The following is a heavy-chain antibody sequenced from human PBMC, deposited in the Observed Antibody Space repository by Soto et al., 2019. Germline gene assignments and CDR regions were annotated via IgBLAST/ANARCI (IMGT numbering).Heavy chain of an antibody. D-gene: IGHD6-13*01. Sequence: EVQLVESGGALVQPGESLRLSCAVSGFTLSDYWMGWVRQAPGKGLEWVANIKQDGSQKYFVDSVKGRFSISRDNARNSVSLQMSSLRVEDTAVYFCARGGIVAVSYFTYMDVWGEGTTVTVSS. CDR3: ARGGIVAVSYFTYMDV. CDR1: GFTLSDYW. CDR2: IKQDGSQK. V-gene: IGHV3-7*04. J-gene: IGHJ6*03.